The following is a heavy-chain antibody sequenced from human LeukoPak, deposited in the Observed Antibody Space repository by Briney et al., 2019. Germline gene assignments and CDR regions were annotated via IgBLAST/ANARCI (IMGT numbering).Heavy chain of an antibody. J-gene: IGHJ6*02. CDR2: ISYGGSNK. CDR1: GFTFSSYN. D-gene: IGHD6-19*01. Sequence: GGSLRLSCAASGFTFSSYNMNWVRQAPGKGLEWVAVISYGGSNKYYADSVKGRFTISRDNSKNTLYLQMNSLRAEDTAVYYCAKEETAVAGFSYYYYYYGMDVWGQGTTVTVSS. CDR3: AKEETAVAGFSYYYYYYGMDV. V-gene: IGHV3-30*18.